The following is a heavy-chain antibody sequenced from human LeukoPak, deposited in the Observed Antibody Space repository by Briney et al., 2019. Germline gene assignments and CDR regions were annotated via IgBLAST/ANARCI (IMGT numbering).Heavy chain of an antibody. V-gene: IGHV1-69*13. CDR3: ARDREGGYSNSYYFDF. CDR1: GGTFCSYT. CDR2: IIPILGTA. J-gene: IGHJ4*02. D-gene: IGHD4-11*01. Sequence: RASVKVSCKASGGTFCSYTISWVRQAPGQGLEWMGGIIPILGTANYAQKFQGRVTITADESTRTAYMELSSLRSEDTAVYYCARDREGGYSNSYYFDFWGQGTLVTVSS.